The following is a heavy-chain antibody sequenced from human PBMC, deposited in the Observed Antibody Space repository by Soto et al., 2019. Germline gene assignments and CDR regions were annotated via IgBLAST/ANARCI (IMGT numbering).Heavy chain of an antibody. D-gene: IGHD5-18*01. CDR1: GYTFTRSG. J-gene: IGHJ6*02. CDR3: ARAGYSYGPKPDGLYYYYGMDV. CDR2: ISTYNGDT. Sequence: GASVKVSCKASGYTFTRSGISWVRQAPGQGLEWMGWISTYNGDTNYAQTFQGRVTMTTDTSTSTVYMELRSLRSDDTAVYYCARAGYSYGPKPDGLYYYYGMDVWGQGTTVTVSS. V-gene: IGHV1-18*01.